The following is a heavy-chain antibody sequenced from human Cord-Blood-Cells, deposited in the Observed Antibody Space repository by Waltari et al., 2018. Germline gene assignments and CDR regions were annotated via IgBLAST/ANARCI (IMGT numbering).Heavy chain of an antibody. Sequence: QVQLQQWGAGLLKPSETLSLTCAVYGGSFSGYYWSWIRQPPGKGLEWTGEINHSGSTNYNPSLKSRVTISVDTSKNQFSLKLSSVTAADTAVYYCARGRGSSSWLDYWGQGTLVTVSS. D-gene: IGHD6-13*01. CDR1: GGSFSGYY. J-gene: IGHJ4*02. CDR2: INHSGST. CDR3: ARGRGSSSWLDY. V-gene: IGHV4-34*01.